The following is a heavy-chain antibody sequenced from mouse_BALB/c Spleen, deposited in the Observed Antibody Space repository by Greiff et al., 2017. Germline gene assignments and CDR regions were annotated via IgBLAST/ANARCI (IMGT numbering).Heavy chain of an antibody. D-gene: IGHD2-3*01. J-gene: IGHJ4*01. V-gene: IGHV3-2*02. Sequence: DVKLQESGPGLVKPSQSLSLTCTVTGYSITSDYAWNWIRQFPGNKLEWMGYISYSGSTSYNPSLKSRISITRDTSKNQFFLQLNSVTTEDTATYYCANDGYYGAMDYWGQGTSVTVSS. CDR1: GYSITSDYA. CDR3: ANDGYYGAMDY. CDR2: ISYSGST.